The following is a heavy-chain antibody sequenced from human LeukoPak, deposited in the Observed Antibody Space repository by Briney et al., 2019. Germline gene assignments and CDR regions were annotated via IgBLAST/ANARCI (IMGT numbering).Heavy chain of an antibody. D-gene: IGHD2-21*02. CDR3: ASPRRVVVTHEFDY. J-gene: IGHJ4*02. Sequence: GRSLRLSCAASGFTFSSYAMHWVRQAPGKGLEWVAVISYDGSNKYYADSVKGRFTISRDNSKNTLYLQMNSLRAEDTAVYYCASPRRVVVTHEFDYWGQGTLVTVSS. CDR2: ISYDGSNK. CDR1: GFTFSSYA. V-gene: IGHV3-30-3*01.